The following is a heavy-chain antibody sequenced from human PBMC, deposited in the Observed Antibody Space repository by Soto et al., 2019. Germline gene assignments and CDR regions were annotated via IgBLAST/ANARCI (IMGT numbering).Heavy chain of an antibody. J-gene: IGHJ4*02. V-gene: IGHV3-48*02. D-gene: IGHD5-12*01. Sequence: GGSLRLSCAASGFTFSSYSMNWVRQAPGKGLEWVSYISSSSSTIYYADSVKGRFTISRDNAKNSLYLQMNSLRDEDTAVYYCARVRRGYSGYEPNDYWGQGTLVTVSS. CDR1: GFTFSSYS. CDR3: ARVRRGYSGYEPNDY. CDR2: ISSSSSTI.